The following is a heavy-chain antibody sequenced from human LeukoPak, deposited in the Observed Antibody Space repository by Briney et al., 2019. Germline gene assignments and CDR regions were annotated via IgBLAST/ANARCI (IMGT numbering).Heavy chain of an antibody. J-gene: IGHJ4*02. D-gene: IGHD3-3*01. Sequence: ASVKVSCKASGYTFTGYYMHWVRQAPGQGLEWMGRINSNNGGTNYAQKFQGRVTMTRDTSISTAYMELSRLRPDDTAVYYCASPQYDFWSGSDFDYWGQGTLVTVSS. CDR3: ASPQYDFWSGSDFDY. CDR2: INSNNGGT. CDR1: GYTFTGYY. V-gene: IGHV1-2*06.